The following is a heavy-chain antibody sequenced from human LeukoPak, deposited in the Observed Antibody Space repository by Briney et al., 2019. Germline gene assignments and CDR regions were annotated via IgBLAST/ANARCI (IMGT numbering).Heavy chain of an antibody. CDR3: VKEVGTVAGSGAGDD. CDR1: GFTFSRYG. V-gene: IGHV3-30*18. CDR2: IAYDGSEK. J-gene: IGHJ4*02. D-gene: IGHD6-19*01. Sequence: PGGSLRLSCAGSGFTFSRYGMHWVRQAPGKGLEWVAVIAYDGSEKKYTDSVKGRFTISRDNSKNTLYLQMYSLRAGDTAVYYCVKEVGTVAGSGAGDDWGRGTLVTVSS.